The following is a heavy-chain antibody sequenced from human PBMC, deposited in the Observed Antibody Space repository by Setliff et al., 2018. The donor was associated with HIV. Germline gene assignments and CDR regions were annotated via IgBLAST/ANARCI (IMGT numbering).Heavy chain of an antibody. CDR2: IYTSGST. CDR1: GGSIGSYY. D-gene: IGHD5-12*01. CDR3: ASYRKAERWLQLGGNFDY. J-gene: IGHJ4*02. Sequence: SETLSLTCTVSGGSIGSYYWSWIRQPAGKGLEWIGRIYTSGSTNYNPSLKSRVTISVDTSKNQFSLKLSSVTAADTAVYYCASYRKAERWLQLGGNFDYWGQGTLVTVSS. V-gene: IGHV4-4*07.